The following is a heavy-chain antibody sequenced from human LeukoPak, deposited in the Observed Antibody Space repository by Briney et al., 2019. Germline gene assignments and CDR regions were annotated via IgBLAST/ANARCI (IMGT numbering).Heavy chain of an antibody. Sequence: GGSLRLSCAASGFTFSSYAMSWVRQAPGKGLEWVSAISGSGGSTYYADSVKGRFTISRDNSKNTLYLEMNSLRAEDTAVYYCAKGRVGYCSSTSCYLDAFDFWGQGTMVTVSS. J-gene: IGHJ3*01. CDR3: AKGRVGYCSSTSCYLDAFDF. V-gene: IGHV3-23*01. CDR1: GFTFSSYA. D-gene: IGHD2-2*03. CDR2: ISGSGGST.